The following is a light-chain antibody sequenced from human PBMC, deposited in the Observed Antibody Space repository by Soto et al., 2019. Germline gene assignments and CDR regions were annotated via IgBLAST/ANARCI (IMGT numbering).Light chain of an antibody. CDR1: RSNIGTNT. Sequence: QSVLTQPPSASGTPGQRVTISCSGSRSNIGTNTVNWYQQLPGTAPKLLIYRNDRRPSGVPDRFSGSKSGTSASLAISGLQSEDEADYYCSAWDDSLSGPWVFGGGTKLTVL. CDR3: SAWDDSLSGPWV. V-gene: IGLV1-44*01. J-gene: IGLJ3*02. CDR2: RND.